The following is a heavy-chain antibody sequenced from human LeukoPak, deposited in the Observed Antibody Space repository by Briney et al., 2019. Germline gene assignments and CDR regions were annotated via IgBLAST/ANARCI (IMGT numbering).Heavy chain of an antibody. D-gene: IGHD3-3*01. CDR3: ARLFDFWSGSYWYFDL. V-gene: IGHV4-34*01. CDR2: FTRDGNT. J-gene: IGHJ2*01. Sequence: SETLSLTCDVYGGSFSGYYWSWIRQPPGKGLEWIGEFTRDGNTNHNPSLKSRVTISVDTSRNQFSLKVNSVTAADTAVYYCARLFDFWSGSYWYFDLWGRGTLVTVSS. CDR1: GGSFSGYY.